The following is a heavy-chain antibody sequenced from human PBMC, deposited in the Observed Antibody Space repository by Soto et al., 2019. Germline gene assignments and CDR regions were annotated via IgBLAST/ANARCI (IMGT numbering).Heavy chain of an antibody. Sequence: EVQLVESGGGLVQPGGSLRLSCAASGFTFSSYSMNWVRQAPGKGLEWVSYISSSSSTIYYADPVKGRFTIPRDNATNAPYLQMNSLSDEDTAVYYCARDRPYYYDSSGALDYWGQGTLVTVSS. D-gene: IGHD3-22*01. CDR1: GFTFSSYS. CDR2: ISSSSSTI. V-gene: IGHV3-48*02. CDR3: ARDRPYYYDSSGALDY. J-gene: IGHJ4*02.